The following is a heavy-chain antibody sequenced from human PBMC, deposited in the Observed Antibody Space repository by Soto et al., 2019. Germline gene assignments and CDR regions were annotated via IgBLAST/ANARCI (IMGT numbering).Heavy chain of an antibody. CDR3: AKDMGSGSYYEDYFDY. D-gene: IGHD1-26*01. CDR2: ISWDGGST. Sequence: EVQLVESGGVVVQPGGSLRLSCAASGFTFDDYAMHWVRQAPGKGLEWVSLISWDGGSTYYADSVKGRFTISRDNSKNSLYLQMNSLRAEDTALYYCAKDMGSGSYYEDYFDYWGQGTLVTVSS. J-gene: IGHJ4*02. V-gene: IGHV3-43D*04. CDR1: GFTFDDYA.